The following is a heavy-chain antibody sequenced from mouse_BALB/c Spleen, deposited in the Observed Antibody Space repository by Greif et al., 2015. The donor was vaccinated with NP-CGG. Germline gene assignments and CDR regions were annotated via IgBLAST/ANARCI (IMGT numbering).Heavy chain of an antibody. J-gene: IGHJ2*01. V-gene: IGHV5-17*02. CDR2: ISSGSSTI. CDR1: GFTFSSFG. Sequence: EVKLMESGGGLVQPGGSRKLSCAASGFTFSSFGMHWVRQAPAKGLEWVAYISSGSSTIYYADTVKGRFTISRDNPKNTVFLQMTTIRSEDTAMYSCARLFDYWSKGTTLTVSS. CDR3: ARLFDY.